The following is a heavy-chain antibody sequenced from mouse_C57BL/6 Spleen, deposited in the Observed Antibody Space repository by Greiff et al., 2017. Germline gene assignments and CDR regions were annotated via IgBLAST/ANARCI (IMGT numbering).Heavy chain of an antibody. CDR2: IRSKSNNYAT. CDR3: VRHRAYYSNYVGYYAMDY. J-gene: IGHJ4*01. V-gene: IGHV10-1*01. CDR1: GFSFNTYA. Sequence: EVQLQESGGGLVQPKGSLKLSCAASGFSFNTYAMNWVRQAPGKGLEWVARIRSKSNNYATYYADSVKDRFTISRDDSESMLYLQMNNLKTEDTAMYYCVRHRAYYSNYVGYYAMDYWGQGTSVTVSS. D-gene: IGHD2-5*01.